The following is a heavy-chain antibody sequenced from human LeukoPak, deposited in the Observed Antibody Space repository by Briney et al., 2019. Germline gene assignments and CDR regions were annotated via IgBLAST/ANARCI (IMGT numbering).Heavy chain of an antibody. CDR3: TRGGSSYYAGWSDP. J-gene: IGHJ5*02. CDR1: GFSFSSFW. D-gene: IGHD3-10*01. Sequence: GGSLSLSCVASGFSFSSFWMTWVRQAPGKGLEWVASKKQHASEKHYVDSVRGRFTISRDDARNSVSLHMSSLRDDDTALYYCTRGGSSYYAGWSDPWGQGSLVTVSS. V-gene: IGHV3-7*03. CDR2: KKQHASEK.